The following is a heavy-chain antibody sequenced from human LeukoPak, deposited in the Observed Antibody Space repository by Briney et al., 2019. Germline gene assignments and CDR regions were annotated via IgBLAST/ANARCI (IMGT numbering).Heavy chain of an antibody. CDR1: GFTFCSYS. V-gene: IGHV3-74*01. CDR3: ARGGTDDDFDI. CDR2: INGDVSST. Sequence: GGSLRLSCAVSGFTFCSYSMHCVPQAPGKGRVWGSRINGDVSSTTYADSVKGRLTISKDNAKNTLYMQMDSLRAEDTAVYYCARGGTDDDFDIWGQGTMVTVSS. D-gene: IGHD1-26*01. J-gene: IGHJ3*02.